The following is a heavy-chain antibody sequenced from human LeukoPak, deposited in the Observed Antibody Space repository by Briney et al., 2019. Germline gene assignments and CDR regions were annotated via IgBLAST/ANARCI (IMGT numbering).Heavy chain of an antibody. CDR2: ISSSSSYT. D-gene: IGHD6-13*01. Sequence: GGSLRLSCAASGFTFSDYYMSWIRQAPGKGLEWASYISSSSSYTNYADSVKGRFTISRDNAKNSLYLQMNSLRAEDTAVYYCARHLNSSSWLVYFDYWGQGTLVTVSS. J-gene: IGHJ4*02. CDR1: GFTFSDYY. CDR3: ARHLNSSSWLVYFDY. V-gene: IGHV3-11*06.